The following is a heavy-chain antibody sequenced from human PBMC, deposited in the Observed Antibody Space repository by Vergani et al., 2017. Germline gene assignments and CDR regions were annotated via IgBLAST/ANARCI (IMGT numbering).Heavy chain of an antibody. J-gene: IGHJ4*02. D-gene: IGHD3-10*01. V-gene: IGHV4-30-2*01. CDR1: GGSISSGAFS. Sequence: QLQLQESGSGLVKPSQTLSLNCAASGGSISSGAFSWGWLRQPPGRGLQWIGHIFQSGSPDYNASLKSRVNISLDKSKNHFSLSLSSVTAADTVVYYCVRRNNVVRETDYFDYWGQGILVTVSS. CDR2: IFQSGSP. CDR3: VRRNNVVRETDYFDY.